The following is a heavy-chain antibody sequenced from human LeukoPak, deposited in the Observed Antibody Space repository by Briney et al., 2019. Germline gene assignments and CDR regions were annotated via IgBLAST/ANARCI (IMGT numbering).Heavy chain of an antibody. CDR3: ATEFPADY. Sequence: PGGSLGLSCAASGFTVSSNYMSWVRPAPGKGLEWVSVIYSGGSTYYADSVKGRFTISRDNSKNTLYLQMNSLRAEDTAVYYCATEFPADYWGQGTLVTVSS. CDR1: GFTVSSNY. D-gene: IGHD2-21*01. J-gene: IGHJ4*02. V-gene: IGHV3-66*01. CDR2: IYSGGST.